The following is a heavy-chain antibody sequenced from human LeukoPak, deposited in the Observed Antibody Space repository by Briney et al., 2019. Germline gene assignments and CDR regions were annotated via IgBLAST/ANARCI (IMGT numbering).Heavy chain of an antibody. J-gene: IGHJ6*02. CDR3: AKEYGSGSLDYYGMDV. CDR2: ISYDGSNK. D-gene: IGHD3-10*01. V-gene: IGHV3-30*18. CDR1: GFTFSSYG. Sequence: PGRSLRLSCAASGFTFSSYGMHWVRQAPGKGLEWVAVISYDGSNKYYADSVKGRFTISRDNSKNTLYLQMNSLRAEDTAVYYCAKEYGSGSLDYYGMDVWGQGTTVTVPS.